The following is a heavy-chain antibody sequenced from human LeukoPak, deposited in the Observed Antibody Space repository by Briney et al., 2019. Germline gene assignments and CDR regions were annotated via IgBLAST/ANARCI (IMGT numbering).Heavy chain of an antibody. CDR1: GFTFRTYW. D-gene: IGHD1-1*01. CDR2: IKEDGGEK. V-gene: IGHV3-7*04. Sequence: GGSVRLSCAASGFTFRTYWMSWVRQAPGKGLEWVANIKEDGGEKYYEDPVKGRFTISRDNAKNSLYLQMSSLRVEDTAVYYCARDDNWSHDSWGQGTLVTVSS. J-gene: IGHJ4*02. CDR3: ARDDNWSHDS.